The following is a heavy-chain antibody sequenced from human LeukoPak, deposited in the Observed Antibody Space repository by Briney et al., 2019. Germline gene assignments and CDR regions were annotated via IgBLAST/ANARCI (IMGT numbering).Heavy chain of an antibody. J-gene: IGHJ5*02. Sequence: PGGSLRLSCAASGFTFSSYAMHWVRQAPGKGLEGVAVISYDGSNKYYADSVKGRFTISRDNAKNTVYLQMNSLRAEDTAVYYCARVLSGSWDWFDPWGQGTLVTVSS. CDR1: GFTFSSYA. CDR3: ARVLSGSWDWFDP. D-gene: IGHD3-22*01. V-gene: IGHV3-30-3*01. CDR2: ISYDGSNK.